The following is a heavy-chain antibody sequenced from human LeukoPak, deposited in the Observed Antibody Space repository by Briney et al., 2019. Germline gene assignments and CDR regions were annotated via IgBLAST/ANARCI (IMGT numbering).Heavy chain of an antibody. D-gene: IGHD2-2*01. J-gene: IGHJ5*02. CDR2: IKQDGSEK. V-gene: IGHV3-7*01. Sequence: GGSLRLSCAASEFTFSSYWMSWVRQAPGKGLEGVANIKQDGSEKYYVDSVKGRFTISRDNAKNSLYLQMNSLRAEDTAVYYCARDDCSSISCYHNWFDPWGQGTLVTVSS. CDR3: ARDDCSSISCYHNWFDP. CDR1: EFTFSSYW.